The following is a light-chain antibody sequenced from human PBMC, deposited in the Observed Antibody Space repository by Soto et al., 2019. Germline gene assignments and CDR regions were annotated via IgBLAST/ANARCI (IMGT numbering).Light chain of an antibody. J-gene: IGKJ4*01. CDR2: DAS. Sequence: EIVLTQSPATLSLSPGERATLSCRASQSVSSYLAWYQQKPGQAPRLLIYDASNRATGIPARFSGSGSGTDFTLTISSLEPEDFAVYYCQHWPGFGGGTKVEIK. CDR1: QSVSSY. CDR3: QHWPG. V-gene: IGKV3-11*01.